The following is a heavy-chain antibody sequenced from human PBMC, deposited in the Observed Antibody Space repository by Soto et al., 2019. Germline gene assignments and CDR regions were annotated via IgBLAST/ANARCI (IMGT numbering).Heavy chain of an antibody. V-gene: IGHV4-30-2*01. CDR1: GGYISSGGYF. CDR3: ATPGRKWELPFDY. J-gene: IGHJ4*02. Sequence: PSETLSLTCAVSGGYISSGGYFWSWIQKPPGKGLEWIGYIYHSGSTYYNPSLKSRVTISVDRSKNQFSLKLSSVTAADTAVYYCATPGRKWELPFDYWGQGTLVTVSS. CDR2: IYHSGST. D-gene: IGHD1-26*01.